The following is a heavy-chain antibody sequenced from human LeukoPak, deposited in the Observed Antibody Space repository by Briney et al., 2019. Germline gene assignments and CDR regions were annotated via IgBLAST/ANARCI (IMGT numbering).Heavy chain of an antibody. CDR3: AREPGGSYFNWFDP. J-gene: IGHJ5*02. CDR1: GCTFSSYA. Sequence: WASLKVSCKASGCTFSSYAISWVRQAPGQGLEWMGGIIPIFGTANYAQKFQGRVTITADESTSTAYMELSSLRSEDTAVYYCAREPGGSYFNWFDPWGQGTLVTVSS. V-gene: IGHV1-69*13. D-gene: IGHD1-26*01. CDR2: IIPIFGTA.